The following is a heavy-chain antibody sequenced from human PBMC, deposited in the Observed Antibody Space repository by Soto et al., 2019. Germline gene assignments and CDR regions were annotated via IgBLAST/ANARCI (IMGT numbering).Heavy chain of an antibody. CDR2: IWYDGSNQ. CDR3: AKYLGYCSGGSCPFDH. Sequence: ESGGGVVQPGRSLRLSCAASGFSFSNYGMHWVRQAPGRGLEWVAVIWYDGSNQYYVDSVKGRFTISRDNSNNTLYLQMNSLRAEDTAIYFCAKYLGYCSGGSCPFDHWGQGTLVTVSS. J-gene: IGHJ4*02. V-gene: IGHV3-33*06. CDR1: GFSFSNYG. D-gene: IGHD2-15*01.